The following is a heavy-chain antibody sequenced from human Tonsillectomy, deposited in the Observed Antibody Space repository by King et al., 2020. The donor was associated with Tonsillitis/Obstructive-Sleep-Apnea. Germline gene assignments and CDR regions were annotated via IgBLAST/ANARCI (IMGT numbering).Heavy chain of an antibody. CDR3: AKDKGYCSGGSCKYMDV. CDR1: GFTFDDYA. V-gene: IGHV3-9*01. D-gene: IGHD2-15*01. CDR2: ISWYSGSI. J-gene: IGHJ6*03. Sequence: VQLVESGGGLVQPGRSLRLSCAASGFTFDDYAMHCVRQAPGKGLEWVSGISWYSGSIGYADSVKGRFTISRDNAKNSLYLQMNSLRAEDTALYYCAKDKGYCSGGSCKYMDVWGKGTTVTVSS.